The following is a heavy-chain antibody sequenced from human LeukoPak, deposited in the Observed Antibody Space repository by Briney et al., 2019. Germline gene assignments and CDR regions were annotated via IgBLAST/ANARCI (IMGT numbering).Heavy chain of an antibody. Sequence: SETLSLTCTVSGGSISSYYWSWIRQPPGKGLEWIGYIYYSGSTNYNPSLKSRVTISVDTSKNQFSLKLSSVTAADTAVYYCAKAVDWSSSGWSSYYYYGMDVWGQGTTVTVSS. V-gene: IGHV4-59*01. D-gene: IGHD6-19*01. CDR2: IYYSGST. CDR1: GGSISSYY. J-gene: IGHJ6*02. CDR3: AKAVDWSSSGWSSYYYYGMDV.